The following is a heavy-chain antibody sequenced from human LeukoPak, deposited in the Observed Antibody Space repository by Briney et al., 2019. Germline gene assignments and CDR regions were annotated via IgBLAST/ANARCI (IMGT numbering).Heavy chain of an antibody. CDR3: ARDEWELLDAFDI. Sequence: SETLSLTCTVSGGSISSGSYYWSWIRQPAGKGLEWIGRIYTSGSTNYNPSLKSRVTISVDTSKNQFSLKLSSVTAADTAAYYCARDEWELLDAFDIWGQGTMVTVSS. CDR1: GGSISSGSYY. J-gene: IGHJ3*02. V-gene: IGHV4-61*02. D-gene: IGHD1-26*01. CDR2: IYTSGST.